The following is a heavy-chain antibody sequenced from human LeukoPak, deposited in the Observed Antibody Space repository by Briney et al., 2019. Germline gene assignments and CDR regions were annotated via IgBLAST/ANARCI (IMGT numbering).Heavy chain of an antibody. Sequence: SETLSLTCAVYGGSFSGYYWSWIRQPPGKGLEWIGEINHSGSTNYNPSLKSRVTISVDTSKNQFSPKLSSVTAADTAVYYCARAYYYDSSGYYYGVNWFDPWGQGTLVTVSS. CDR3: ARAYYYDSSGYYYGVNWFDP. V-gene: IGHV4-34*01. CDR1: GGSFSGYY. J-gene: IGHJ5*02. CDR2: INHSGST. D-gene: IGHD3-22*01.